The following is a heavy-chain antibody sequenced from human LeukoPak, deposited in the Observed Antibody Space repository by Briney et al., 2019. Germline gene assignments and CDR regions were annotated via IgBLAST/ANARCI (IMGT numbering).Heavy chain of an antibody. V-gene: IGHV4-31*03. CDR3: ARVRAAAVWFDP. D-gene: IGHD6-13*01. Sequence: SETLSLTCTVSGGSVSSGSYYWSWIRQPPGKGLEWIGYIYYNGSPYYNPPLRSRVTISIDTSKNQFSLRLTSVTAADTAVYYCARVRAAAVWFDPWGQGTLVTVSS. CDR2: IYYNGSP. J-gene: IGHJ5*02. CDR1: GGSVSSGSYY.